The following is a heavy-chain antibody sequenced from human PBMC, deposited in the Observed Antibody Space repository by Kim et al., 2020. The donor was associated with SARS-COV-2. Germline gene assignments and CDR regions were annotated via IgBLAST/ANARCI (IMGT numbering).Heavy chain of an antibody. CDR2: IKSLRDGGTS. Sequence: GGSLRLSCAVSRIPFSNSWMNWVRQAPGRGLEWVGRIKSLRDGGTSDYAAPVKGRFTISRDDSKNTLYLQMNSLKSEYAGVYYCTTVSMRWGQGTLVTVSS. J-gene: IGHJ4*02. D-gene: IGHD2-2*01. V-gene: IGHV3-15*01. CDR3: TTVSMR. CDR1: RIPFSNSW.